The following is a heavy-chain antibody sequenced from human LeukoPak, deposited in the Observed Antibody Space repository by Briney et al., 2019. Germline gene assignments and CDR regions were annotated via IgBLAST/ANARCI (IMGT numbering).Heavy chain of an antibody. CDR2: IRSNSDGGTI. CDR3: ATDFYDST. J-gene: IGHJ5*02. V-gene: IGHV3-15*07. D-gene: IGHD3-22*01. CDR1: GFTFSSYW. Sequence: GGSLRLSCAASGFTFSSYWMNWVRQAPGKGLEWVGRIRSNSDGGTIDYAAPVKGRFTLSRDDSKTTLYLQMNSLQTEDTAVYYCATDFYDSTWGQGTLVTVSS.